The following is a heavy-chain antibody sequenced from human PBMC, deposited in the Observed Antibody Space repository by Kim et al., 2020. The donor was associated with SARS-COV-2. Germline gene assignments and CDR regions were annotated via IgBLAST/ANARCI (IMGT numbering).Heavy chain of an antibody. J-gene: IGHJ1*01. CDR3: ARGPHRGGDYAY. CDR1: GFTFSSFW. D-gene: IGHD4-17*01. Sequence: GGSLRLSCAASGFTFSSFWMNWVRQAPGKGLEWVANVGPDGSEKYYLDSVEGRFTISRDNAKNSLFLQMNSLRAEDTAVYYWARGPHRGGDYAYWCQGT. V-gene: IGHV3-7*03. CDR2: VGPDGSEK.